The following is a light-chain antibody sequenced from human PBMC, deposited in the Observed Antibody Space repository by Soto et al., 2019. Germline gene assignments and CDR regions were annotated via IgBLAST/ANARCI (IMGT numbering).Light chain of an antibody. CDR1: QGIRSW. J-gene: IGKJ2*01. CDR2: AAS. CDR3: HQTYSIPFT. V-gene: IGKV1-12*01. Sequence: DIQMTQFPSSMSASIGDRVTITCRASQGIRSWLAWYQQKPGKAPKLLIFAASSLQSGVPSRFSGSGSGTDFTLTITSLQPEDFATYYCHQTYSIPFTFGQGTKVDIK.